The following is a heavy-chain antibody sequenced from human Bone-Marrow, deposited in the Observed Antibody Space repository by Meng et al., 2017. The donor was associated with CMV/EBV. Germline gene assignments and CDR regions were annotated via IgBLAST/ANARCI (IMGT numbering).Heavy chain of an antibody. D-gene: IGHD3-3*01. V-gene: IGHV3-74*01. Sequence: GESLKIACAASGFTFDDYGMSWVRQAPGKGLEWVSRINSAGSSTSYADSVKGRFIISRDNAKNTLYLQMNSLRAEDTAVYYCARSPYYDFWSGYDWYFDLWRRGTLVTVSS. CDR2: INSAGSST. CDR1: GFTFDDYG. CDR3: ARSPYYDFWSGYDWYFDL. J-gene: IGHJ2*01.